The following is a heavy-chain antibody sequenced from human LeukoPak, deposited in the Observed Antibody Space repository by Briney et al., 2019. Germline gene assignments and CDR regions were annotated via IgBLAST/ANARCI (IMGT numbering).Heavy chain of an antibody. D-gene: IGHD3-16*02. CDR1: GFTVSDYY. J-gene: IGHJ5*02. Sequence: GGSLRLSCAASGFTVSDYYMSWVRQAPGKGLEWVSVIYSGGSTYSAASVKGRFTISRDNSKNTLYLQMHSLRGGDTAVYYCARHDRWAGLLDPGGRETLVTVPS. CDR3: ARHDRWAGLLDP. CDR2: IYSGGST. V-gene: IGHV3-66*04.